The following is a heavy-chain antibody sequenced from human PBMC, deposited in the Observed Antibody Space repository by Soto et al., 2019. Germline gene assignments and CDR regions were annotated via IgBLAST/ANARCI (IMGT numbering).Heavy chain of an antibody. J-gene: IGHJ4*02. CDR2: ISSTTNYI. Sequence: LGGSLRLSCAASGFTFTRYSMSWVLQAPGKGLEWVSSISSTTNYIYYGDSMKGRFTISRDNAKNSLYLEMNSLRAEDTAVYYCARESEDLTSNFDYWGQGTLVTV. CDR1: GFTFTRYS. CDR3: ARESEDLTSNFDY. V-gene: IGHV3-21*06.